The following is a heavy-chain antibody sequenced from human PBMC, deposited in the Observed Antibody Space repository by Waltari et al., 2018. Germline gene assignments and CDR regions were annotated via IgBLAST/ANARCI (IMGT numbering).Heavy chain of an antibody. J-gene: IGHJ3*02. CDR1: GGSISSHY. D-gene: IGHD3-9*01. CDR3: ATDYDILTGYPAGAFDI. CDR2: IYYSGST. V-gene: IGHV4-59*11. Sequence: QVQLQESGPGLVKPSETLSLTCTVSGGSISSHYWSWIRQPPGKGLEWIGYIYYSGSTNHNPSLKSRVTISVDTSKNQFSLKLSSVTAADTAVYYCATDYDILTGYPAGAFDIWGQGTMVTVSS.